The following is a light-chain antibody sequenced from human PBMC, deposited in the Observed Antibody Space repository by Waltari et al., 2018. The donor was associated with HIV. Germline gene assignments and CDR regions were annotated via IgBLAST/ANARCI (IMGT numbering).Light chain of an antibody. Sequence: EVVMTQSPATLSLSPGERATLSCRASQSIGTKLTWYQQKPGQPPRLLIFGASTRATGIPARFSGSGSGTEFTLTISRLESEDFAVYYCQEWSSGLRKTFGQGTKVEIK. CDR3: QEWSSGLRKT. CDR2: GAS. CDR1: QSIGTK. V-gene: IGKV3-15*01. J-gene: IGKJ1*01.